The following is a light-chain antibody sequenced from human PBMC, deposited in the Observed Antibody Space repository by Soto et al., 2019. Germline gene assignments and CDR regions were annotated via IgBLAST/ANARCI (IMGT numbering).Light chain of an antibody. V-gene: IGKV1-27*01. J-gene: IGKJ1*01. CDR3: RKYNSAPRT. Sequence: DIQMTQSPSSLSASVGDRVTITCRVSQGISSYLAWYQQKPGKAPKLLIYAASTLQSGVPSRFSGSGSGTDFTLTISSLQPEDVATYYCRKYNSAPRTFGQGTKVEIK. CDR2: AAS. CDR1: QGISSY.